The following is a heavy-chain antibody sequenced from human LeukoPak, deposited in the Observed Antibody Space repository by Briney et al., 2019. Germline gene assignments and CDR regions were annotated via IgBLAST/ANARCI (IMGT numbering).Heavy chain of an antibody. CDR3: AKQGRIAASKAYVDDAFDI. CDR2: IRYDGSNK. CDR1: GFTFSSYS. V-gene: IGHV3-30*02. J-gene: IGHJ3*02. Sequence: GGSLRLSCAASGFTFSSYSMNWVRQAPGKGLEWVAFIRYDGSNKYYADSVKGRFTISRDNSKNTLYLQMNSLRAEDTAVYYCAKQGRIAASKAYVDDAFDIWGQGTMVTVSS. D-gene: IGHD6-25*01.